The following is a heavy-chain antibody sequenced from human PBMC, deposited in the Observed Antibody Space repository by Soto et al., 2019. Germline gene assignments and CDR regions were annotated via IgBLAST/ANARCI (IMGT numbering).Heavy chain of an antibody. CDR2: IWYDGSNK. CDR1: GFTFSSYG. V-gene: IGHV3-33*01. Sequence: GGSLRLSCAASGFTFSSYGMHWVRQAPGKGLEWVAVIWYDGSNKYYADSVKGRFTISRDNSKNTLYLQMNSLRAEDTAVYYCARDNKPSSNNYYYYYMDVWGKGTTVTVSS. J-gene: IGHJ6*03. CDR3: ARDNKPSSNNYYYYYMDV. D-gene: IGHD4-4*01.